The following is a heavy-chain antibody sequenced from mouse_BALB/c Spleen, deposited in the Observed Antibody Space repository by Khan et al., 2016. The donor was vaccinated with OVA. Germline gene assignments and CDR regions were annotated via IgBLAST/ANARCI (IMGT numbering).Heavy chain of an antibody. Sequence: QIQLVQSGPELKKPGETVRISCKASGYTFTTAGMQWVQKMPGKGLKWIGWINTHSGVPKYAEDFKGRVVFSLETSASTAYLQITNLKNEDTATYFCARVGAAFYRNDGGAMDSWGQGTSVTVPS. V-gene: IGHV9-4*02. D-gene: IGHD2-14*01. CDR3: ARVGAAFYRNDGGAMDS. J-gene: IGHJ4*01. CDR2: INTHSGVP. CDR1: GYTFTTAG.